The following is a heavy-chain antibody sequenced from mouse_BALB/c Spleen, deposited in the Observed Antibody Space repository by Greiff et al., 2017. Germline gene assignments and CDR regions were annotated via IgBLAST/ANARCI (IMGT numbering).Heavy chain of an antibody. CDR1: GFSLNSYG. J-gene: IGHJ1*01. V-gene: IGHV2-9*02. Sequence: QVQLKQSGPGLVAPSQSLSITCTVSGFSLNSYGVHWVRLPPGKGLEWLGVIWAGGSTNYNSALMSRLSISKDNSKSQVFLKMNSLQTDDTAMYYCASFYGSSFYWYFDVWGAGTTVTVAS. D-gene: IGHD1-1*01. CDR2: IWAGGST. CDR3: ASFYGSSFYWYFDV.